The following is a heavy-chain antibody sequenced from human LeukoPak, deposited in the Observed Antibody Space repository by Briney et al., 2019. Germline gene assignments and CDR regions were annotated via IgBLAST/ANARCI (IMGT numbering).Heavy chain of an antibody. CDR2: MSHDGRNE. CDR1: GFTFSTYA. J-gene: IGHJ4*02. D-gene: IGHD3-10*01. Sequence: GGSLRLSCADSGFTFSTYAMHWVRQAPGKGLEWVAVMSHDGRNEYYADSVKGRFTISRDNSKNTLYLQMNSLRTEDTAVYYCAKEITMLRGVIGPANYWGQGTLVTVSS. CDR3: AKEITMLRGVIGPANY. V-gene: IGHV3-30*04.